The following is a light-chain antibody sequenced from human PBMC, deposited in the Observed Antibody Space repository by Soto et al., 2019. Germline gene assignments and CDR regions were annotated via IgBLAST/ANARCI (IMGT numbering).Light chain of an antibody. CDR1: QSISSW. J-gene: IGKJ4*01. Sequence: DIQMTHSPSTLSASVLYIVTITFRSSQSISSWLAWYQQKLGRAPRLLIYDASSLESGVPSRFSGSGYGTEFTLTISSLQPDDFATYYCQQYNTYSSLNFGGGTKVDIK. CDR2: DAS. CDR3: QQYNTYSSLN. V-gene: IGKV1-5*01.